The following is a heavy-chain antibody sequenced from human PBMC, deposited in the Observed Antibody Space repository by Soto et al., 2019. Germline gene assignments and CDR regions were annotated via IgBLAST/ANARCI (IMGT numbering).Heavy chain of an antibody. D-gene: IGHD5-18*01. CDR2: IKQDGSDR. CDR1: GFTFSSYW. V-gene: IGHV3-7*01. CDR3: AGEGYSYGTYFDY. J-gene: IGHJ4*02. Sequence: EVQLVESGGGLVQPGGSLRLSCAASGFTFSSYWMSWVRHTPGKGLEWVANIKQDGSDRYYVGSVKGRFTIARDNAKNSLYLHMNSVRADDTAVYYCAGEGYSYGTYFDYWGQGTLVTVSS.